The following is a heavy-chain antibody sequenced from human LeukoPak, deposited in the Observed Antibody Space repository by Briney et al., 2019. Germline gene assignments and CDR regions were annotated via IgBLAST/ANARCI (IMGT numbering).Heavy chain of an antibody. J-gene: IGHJ6*02. D-gene: IGHD1-14*01. V-gene: IGHV3-74*01. CDR2: INSDGSGR. CDR1: GFTFSNAW. Sequence: PGGSLRLSCAASGFTFSNAWMSWVRQAPGKGLEWVGRINSDGSGRSHADFVKGRFTISRDIAKNSLYLQMNSLRAEDTAVYYCARGRYYDMDVWGQGTTVTVSS. CDR3: ARGRYYDMDV.